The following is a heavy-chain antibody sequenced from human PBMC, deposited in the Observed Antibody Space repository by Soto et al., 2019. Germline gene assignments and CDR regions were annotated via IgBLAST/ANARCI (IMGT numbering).Heavy chain of an antibody. J-gene: IGHJ4*02. CDR2: IYYSGST. Sequence: QVQLQESGPGLVKPSETLSLTCTVSGGSISSYYWSWIRQPPGKGLEWIGYIYYSGSTNYNPSLKSRVTISVDTSKNQFSLKLSSVTAADTAVYYCARGDYVWGSYDYWGQGTLVTVSS. CDR3: ARGDYVWGSYDY. D-gene: IGHD3-16*01. CDR1: GGSISSYY. V-gene: IGHV4-59*01.